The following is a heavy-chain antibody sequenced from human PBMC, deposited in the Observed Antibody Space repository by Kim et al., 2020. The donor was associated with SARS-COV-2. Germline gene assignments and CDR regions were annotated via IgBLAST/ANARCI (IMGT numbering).Heavy chain of an antibody. CDR3: ARHRGDRGYGDAKLDY. D-gene: IGHD4-17*01. Sequence: SETLSLTCTVSGGSISSYYWSWIRQPPGKGLEWIGYIYYSGSTNYNPSLKSRVTISVDTSKNQFSLKLSSVTAADTAVYYCARHRGDRGYGDAKLDYWGQGTLVTVSS. CDR2: IYYSGST. J-gene: IGHJ4*02. CDR1: GGSISSYY. V-gene: IGHV4-59*08.